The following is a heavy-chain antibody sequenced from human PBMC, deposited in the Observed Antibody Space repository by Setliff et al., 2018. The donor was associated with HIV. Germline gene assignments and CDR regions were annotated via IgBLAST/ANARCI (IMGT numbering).Heavy chain of an antibody. CDR3: ARHSVRKWFGELLRDAFDI. V-gene: IGHV4-61*09. CDR1: GGSMNSDSYS. CDR2: IYVGGSV. D-gene: IGHD3-10*01. Sequence: SETLSLTCTVSGGSMNSDSYSWTWLRQPAGKGPELIGHIYVGGSVIYNPSLASRVTISMVPSKNQFSLDLSSVTAADTAVYYCARHSVRKWFGELLRDAFDIWGQGTMVTVS. J-gene: IGHJ3*02.